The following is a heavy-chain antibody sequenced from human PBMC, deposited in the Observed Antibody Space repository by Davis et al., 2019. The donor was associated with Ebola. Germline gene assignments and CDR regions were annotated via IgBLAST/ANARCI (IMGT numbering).Heavy chain of an antibody. J-gene: IGHJ6*02. Sequence: SSVPVPCKASAGTFSSYAITWVRQAPGQGLEWMGGIIPIFGTANYAQKFQGRVTITADESTSTAYMELSSLRSEDTAVYYCASYCSSTSCRYGGGYYYYGLDVWGQGTTVTVSS. CDR2: IIPIFGTA. D-gene: IGHD2-2*01. CDR3: ASYCSSTSCRYGGGYYYYGLDV. V-gene: IGHV1-69*13. CDR1: AGTFSSYA.